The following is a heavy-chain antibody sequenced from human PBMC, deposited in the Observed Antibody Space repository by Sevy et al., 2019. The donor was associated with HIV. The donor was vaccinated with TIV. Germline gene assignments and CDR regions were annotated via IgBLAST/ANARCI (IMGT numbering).Heavy chain of an antibody. CDR3: ARVGAAAAGPSDYYYYGMDV. J-gene: IGHJ6*02. CDR2: ISAYNGNT. D-gene: IGHD6-13*01. V-gene: IGHV1-18*01. CDR1: GYTFTSYG. Sequence: ASVKVSCKASGYTFTSYGISWVRQAPGQGLEWMGWISAYNGNTNYAQKFQGRVTMTTDTSTSTAYMELRSLRSDDTAVYYCARVGAAAAGPSDYYYYGMDVWGQGTTVTVSS.